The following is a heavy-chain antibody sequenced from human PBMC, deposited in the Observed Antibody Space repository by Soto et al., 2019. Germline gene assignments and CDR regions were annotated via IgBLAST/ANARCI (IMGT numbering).Heavy chain of an antibody. J-gene: IGHJ6*02. CDR3: ARGRGYSGDDHYYYFDMDV. D-gene: IGHD5-12*01. CDR2: SIPIFGTA. Sequence: QVQLVQSGAEVKKPASSVKVSCKASGGTFNNYPITWVRQAPGEGLEWMGGSIPIFGTANYAQNFQGRVTISVDESTSTAYMELSSLREEDTAVYYCARGRGYSGDDHYYYFDMDVWGQGTTVTVSS. V-gene: IGHV1-69*01. CDR1: GGTFNNYP.